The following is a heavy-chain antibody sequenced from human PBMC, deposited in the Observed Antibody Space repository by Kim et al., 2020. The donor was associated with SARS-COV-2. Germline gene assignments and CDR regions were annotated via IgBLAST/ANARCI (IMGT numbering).Heavy chain of an antibody. J-gene: IGHJ1*01. CDR1: GGSISRYY. CDR3: ARSLGDLTGRYITGDDYF. D-gene: IGHD2-8*02. V-gene: IGHV4-4*08. CDR2: VCDSGST. Sequence: SETLSLTCTVSGGSISRYYWNWVRQPPGKGLEWIWYVCDSGSTNYNSTPKRRVIITVDKNTNKFLLWLSTGPAADAAADYCARSLGDLTGRYITGDDYF.